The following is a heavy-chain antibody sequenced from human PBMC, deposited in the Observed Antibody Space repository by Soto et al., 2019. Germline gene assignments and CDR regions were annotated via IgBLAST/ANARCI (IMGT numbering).Heavy chain of an antibody. Sequence: SETLSLTCTVSGGSVSSGSYYWSWIRQPPGKGLEWIGYIYYSGSTNYNPSLKSRVTISVDTSKNQFSLKLSSVTAADTAVYYCVRDFEGSYGYGPFDYWGQGTLVTVSS. CDR2: IYYSGST. CDR3: VRDFEGSYGYGPFDY. J-gene: IGHJ4*02. CDR1: GGSVSSGSYY. V-gene: IGHV4-61*01. D-gene: IGHD5-18*01.